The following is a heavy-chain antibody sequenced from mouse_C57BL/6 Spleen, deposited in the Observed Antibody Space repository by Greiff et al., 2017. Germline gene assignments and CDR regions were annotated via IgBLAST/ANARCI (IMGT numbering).Heavy chain of an antibody. V-gene: IGHV1-81*01. CDR2: IYPRSGNT. D-gene: IGHD1-3*01. J-gene: IGHJ4*01. Sequence: QFQLQQSAAELARPGASVKLSCTASGYTFTSYGISWVKQRPGQGLEWIGEIYPRSGNTYYNEKFKGKATLTADKSSSTAYMELRSLTSEDSEVYFCDDLKGWGAMDYWGQGTSVTVSS. CDR3: DDLKGWGAMDY. CDR1: GYTFTSYG.